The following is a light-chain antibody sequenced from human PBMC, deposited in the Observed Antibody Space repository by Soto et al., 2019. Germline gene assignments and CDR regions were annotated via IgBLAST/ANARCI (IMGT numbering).Light chain of an antibody. CDR1: ASDVGGSNY. CDR3: SSYTSDSTVL. CDR2: DVT. V-gene: IGLV2-14*03. J-gene: IGLJ3*02. Sequence: QSALTQPASVSGSPGQSITISCTGAASDVGGSNYVSWYQQHPGKAPKLMIYDVTDRPSGVSNRFSGSKSGNTASLTISGLQAEDEADYYCSSYTSDSTVLFGGGTKLTV.